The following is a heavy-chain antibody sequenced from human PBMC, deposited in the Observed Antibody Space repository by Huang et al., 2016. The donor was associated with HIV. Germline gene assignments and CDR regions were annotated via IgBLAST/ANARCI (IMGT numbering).Heavy chain of an antibody. V-gene: IGHV1-8*03. CDR1: GYTFTNCA. CDR2: MNHNSGNT. J-gene: IGHJ4*02. CDR3: ARDEGSGSPDY. D-gene: IGHD1-26*01. Sequence: QVQLVQSGAEVKKPGASVKVSCQASGYTFTNCAINWVRQATGQGLEWMGWMNHNSGNTGYAQKFQGRVTITRNTSISTAYMELSSRRSEDTAVYYCARDEGSGSPDYWGQGTLVTVSS.